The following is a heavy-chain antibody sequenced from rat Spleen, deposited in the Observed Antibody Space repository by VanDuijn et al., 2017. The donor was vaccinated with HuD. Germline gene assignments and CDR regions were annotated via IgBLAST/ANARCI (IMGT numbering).Heavy chain of an antibody. CDR2: IRYDGGST. Sequence: EVQLVESGGGFVQPGRSLRLSCAASGFTFSNYYMAWVRQAPKKGLEWVATIRYDGGSTYYRDSVKGRFTISRDNAKSTLYLQMDSLRSEDTATYYCARLGTEAIGNWFSYWGQGTLVTVSS. CDR3: ARLGTEAIGNWFSY. J-gene: IGHJ3*01. CDR1: GFTFSNYY. D-gene: IGHD1-11*01. V-gene: IGHV5-7*01.